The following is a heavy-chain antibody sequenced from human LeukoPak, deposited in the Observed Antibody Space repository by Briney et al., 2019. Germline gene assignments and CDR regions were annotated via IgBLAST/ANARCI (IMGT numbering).Heavy chain of an antibody. V-gene: IGHV1-46*01. Sequence: GASVKVSCKASGYTFTSYDINWVRQATGQGLEWMGIINPSGGSTSYAQKFQGRVTMTRDTSTSTVYMELSSLRSEDTAVYYCYVSSANFDYWGQGTLVTVSS. J-gene: IGHJ4*02. CDR1: GYTFTSYD. CDR3: YVSSANFDY. D-gene: IGHD3-16*01. CDR2: INPSGGST.